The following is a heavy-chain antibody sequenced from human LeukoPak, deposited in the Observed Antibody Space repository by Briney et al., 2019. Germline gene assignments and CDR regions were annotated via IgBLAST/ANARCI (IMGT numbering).Heavy chain of an antibody. CDR1: GASITSSSYF. Sequence: SETLSLTCTVSGASITSSSYFWGWIRRPPGKGLEWIGGIHYSVNSYYNSSPRSRVSMSVDPSNNQFSLRLTSVTAADTAVYYCARSVGTNWAYAFAIWGQGTMVTVSS. CDR3: ARSVGTNWAYAFAI. J-gene: IGHJ3*02. V-gene: IGHV4-39*07. CDR2: IHYSVNS. D-gene: IGHD1-26*01.